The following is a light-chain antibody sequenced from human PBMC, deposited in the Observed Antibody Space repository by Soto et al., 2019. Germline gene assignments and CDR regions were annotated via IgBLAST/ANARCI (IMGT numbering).Light chain of an antibody. CDR3: MQGTHWPWT. V-gene: IGKV2-30*01. J-gene: IGKJ1*01. Sequence: DVVMTQSPLSLPVTLGQPASISCRSSQSLVYRDGNTYLNWFQQRPGQSPRRLIYTVSNRDSGVPDRFSGSGSGTDFTLKISRVEAEDVGVYYCMQGTHWPWTFGQGTKVEIK. CDR1: QSLVYRDGNTY. CDR2: TVS.